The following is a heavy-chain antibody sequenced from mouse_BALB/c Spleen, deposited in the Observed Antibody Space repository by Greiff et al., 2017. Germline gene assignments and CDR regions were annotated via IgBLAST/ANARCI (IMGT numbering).Heavy chain of an antibody. CDR2: IYPGDGST. D-gene: IGHD2-10*01. CDR3: ASLLSHFDV. J-gene: IGHJ1*01. Sequence: QVQLQQSGPELVKPGASVKMSCKASGYTFTSYYIHWVKQRPGQGLEWIGWIYPGDGSTKYNEKFKGKTTLTADKSSSTAYMLLSSLTSEDSAIYCCASLLSHFDVWGAGTTVTVSS. CDR1: GYTFTSYY. V-gene: IGHV1S56*01.